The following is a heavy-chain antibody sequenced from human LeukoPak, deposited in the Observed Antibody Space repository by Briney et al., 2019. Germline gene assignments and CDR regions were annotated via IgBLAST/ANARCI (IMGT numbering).Heavy chain of an antibody. CDR3: ARPRSYYYDSSGYYYLDH. V-gene: IGHV1-2*02. CDR2: INPNSGGT. CDR1: GYTFTGYY. D-gene: IGHD3-22*01. J-gene: IGHJ4*02. Sequence: ASVKASCKASGYTFTGYYMHWVRQAPGQGLEWMGWINPNSGGTNYAQKFQGRVTMTRDTSTSTAYMELSRLRSDDTAVYYCARPRSYYYDSSGYYYLDHWGQGTLVTVSS.